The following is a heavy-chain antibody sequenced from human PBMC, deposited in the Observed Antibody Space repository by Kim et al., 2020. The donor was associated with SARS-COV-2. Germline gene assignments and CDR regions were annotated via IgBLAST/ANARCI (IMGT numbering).Heavy chain of an antibody. Sequence: ASVKVSCKASGYTFTSYGISWVRQAPGQGLEWMGWISAYNGNTNYAQKLQGRVTMTTDTSTSTAYMELRSLRSDDTAVYYCARAKFGSAGYSSSWYQDYYGMDVWGQGTTVTVSS. V-gene: IGHV1-18*01. CDR1: GYTFTSYG. J-gene: IGHJ6*02. CDR2: ISAYNGNT. D-gene: IGHD6-13*01. CDR3: ARAKFGSAGYSSSWYQDYYGMDV.